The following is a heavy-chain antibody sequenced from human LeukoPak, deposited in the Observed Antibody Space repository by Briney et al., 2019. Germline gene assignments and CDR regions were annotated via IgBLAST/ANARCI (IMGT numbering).Heavy chain of an antibody. J-gene: IGHJ4*02. D-gene: IGHD2-8*02. CDR3: ARGLVGWYFDY. V-gene: IGHV4-34*01. CDR1: GGSFSGYY. Sequence: SETLSLTCAVYGGSFSGYYWSWIRQPPGKGLEWIGEINHSGSTNYNPSLKSRVTISVDTSKNQFSLKLSSVTAADTAVYYCARGLVGWYFDYWGQGTLVTVSS. CDR2: INHSGST.